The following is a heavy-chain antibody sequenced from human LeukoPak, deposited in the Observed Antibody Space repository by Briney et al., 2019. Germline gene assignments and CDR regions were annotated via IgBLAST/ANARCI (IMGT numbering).Heavy chain of an antibody. D-gene: IGHD3-9*01. J-gene: IGHJ6*03. CDR3: ARHYDSRSYYMDV. CDR2: IYYSGST. V-gene: IGHV4-39*01. Sequence: SETLSLTCTVSGGSISSSSYYWGWIRQPPGKGLELIGSIYYSGSTYYNPSLKSRVTISVDTSKNQFSLKLSSVTAADTAVYYCARHYDSRSYYMDVWGKGTTVTVSS. CDR1: GGSISSSSYY.